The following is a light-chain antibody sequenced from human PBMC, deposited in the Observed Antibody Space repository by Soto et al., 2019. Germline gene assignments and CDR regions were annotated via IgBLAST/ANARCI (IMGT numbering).Light chain of an antibody. V-gene: IGKV1-6*01. CDR1: QGIRND. CDR3: QQFYYYPHT. CDR2: GAS. Sequence: AIQMTQSPSSLSASVGDRVTITCRASQGIRNDLGWYQQKPGKAPKLLIYGASRLHVGVPSRFTGSGYGTDFTLTINNLQPEDFAIYYCQQFYYYPHTFGQGTKLEVK. J-gene: IGKJ2*01.